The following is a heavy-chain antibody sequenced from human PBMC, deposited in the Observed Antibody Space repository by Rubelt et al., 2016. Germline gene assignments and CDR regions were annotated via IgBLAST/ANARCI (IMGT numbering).Heavy chain of an antibody. V-gene: IGHV3-30*04. CDR3: ARMMKWLVLDY. CDR1: GFTFSGSA. D-gene: IGHD6-19*01. CDR2: ISYDGSNK. J-gene: IGHJ4*02. Sequence: VQLVESGGGLVQPGGSLKLSCAASGFTFSGSAIHWVRQAPGKGLEWVAVISYDGSNKYYADSVKGRFTISRDNSKNTLYLQMNSLRAEDTAVYYCARMMKWLVLDYWGQGTLVTVSS.